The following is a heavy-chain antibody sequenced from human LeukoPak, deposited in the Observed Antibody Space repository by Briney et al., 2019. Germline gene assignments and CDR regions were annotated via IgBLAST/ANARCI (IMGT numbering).Heavy chain of an antibody. J-gene: IGHJ6*02. CDR3: ARARSGQIYYYYYGMDV. V-gene: IGHV4-61*01. D-gene: IGHD5-12*01. CDR2: IYYSGST. Sequence: SETLSLTCTVSGGSVSSGSYYWSWIRQPPGKGLEWIGYIYYSGSTNYNPSLKSRVTISVDTSKNQFSLKLSSVTAADTAVYYCARARSGQIYYYYYGMDVWGQGTMVTVSS. CDR1: GGSVSSGSYY.